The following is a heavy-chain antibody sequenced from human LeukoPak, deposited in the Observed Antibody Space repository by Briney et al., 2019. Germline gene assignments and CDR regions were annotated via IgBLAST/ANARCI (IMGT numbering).Heavy chain of an antibody. CDR3: ARRRMYDILTSYAFDI. Sequence: ASVKVSCKASGYTFTGYYMHWVRQAPGQGLEWMGWINPNSGGTNYAQKFQGRVTMTRDTSISTAYMELSSLRSDDTTVYYCARRRMYDILTSYAFDIWGQGTMVTVSS. CDR1: GYTFTGYY. D-gene: IGHD3-9*01. V-gene: IGHV1-2*02. CDR2: INPNSGGT. J-gene: IGHJ3*02.